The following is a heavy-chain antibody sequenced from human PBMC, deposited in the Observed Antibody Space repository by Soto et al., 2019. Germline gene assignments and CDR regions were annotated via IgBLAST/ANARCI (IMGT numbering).Heavy chain of an antibody. J-gene: IGHJ4*02. CDR2: IYHSGST. CDR1: GDSISSSNW. D-gene: IGHD1-26*01. Sequence: QVQLQESGPGLVKPSGTLSLTCAVSGDSISSSNWWSWVRQPPGKGLEWIGEIYHSGSTNYNPSLKSRVTLSVDKSKNQFSLTLNSVTAADTAVYYCARHSGSYFRDYWGQGTLVTVSS. CDR3: ARHSGSYFRDY. V-gene: IGHV4-4*02.